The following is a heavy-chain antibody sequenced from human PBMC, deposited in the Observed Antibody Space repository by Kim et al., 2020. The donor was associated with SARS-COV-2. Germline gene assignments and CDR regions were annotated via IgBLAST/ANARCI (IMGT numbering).Heavy chain of an antibody. D-gene: IGHD6-19*01. CDR2: INPSGGST. CDR1: GYTFTSYY. CDR3: ARDLGGWYTPSVYDDAFDI. V-gene: IGHV1-46*01. Sequence: ASVKVSCKASGYTFTSYYMHWVRQAPGQGLEWMGIINPSGGSTSYAQKFQGRVTMTRDTSTSTVYMELSSLRSEDTAVYYCARDLGGWYTPSVYDDAFDIWGQGTMVTVSS. J-gene: IGHJ3*02.